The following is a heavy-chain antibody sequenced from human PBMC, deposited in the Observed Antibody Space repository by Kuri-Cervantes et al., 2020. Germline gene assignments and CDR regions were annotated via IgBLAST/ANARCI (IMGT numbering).Heavy chain of an antibody. J-gene: IGHJ3*02. CDR2: ISSSSSYI. Sequence: GGSLRLSCAASGFTFSSYGMHWVRQAPGKGLEWVSSISSSSSYIYYADSVKGRFTISRDNAKNSLYLQMNSLRAEDTAVYYCARVGYNWNEADAFDIWGQGTMVTVSS. CDR1: GFTFSSYG. D-gene: IGHD1-1*01. CDR3: ARVGYNWNEADAFDI. V-gene: IGHV3-21*01.